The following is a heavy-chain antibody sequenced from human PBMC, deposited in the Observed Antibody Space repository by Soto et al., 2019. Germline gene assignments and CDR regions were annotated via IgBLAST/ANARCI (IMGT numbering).Heavy chain of an antibody. CDR2: IYYSGST. CDR1: QRGTDCRGDY. V-gene: IGHV4-61*08. Sequence: PSQFQSLRYTVQQRGTDCRGDYRNWIRQPKGKVLEWIGYIYYSGSTDYNPSLKSRVTISVDTSKNQFSLKLSSVTAAVPAVYYCARCGYCSGGSCRYTCSDPWGQGSLVTVS. J-gene: IGHJ5*02. CDR3: ARCGYCSGGSCRYTCSDP. D-gene: IGHD2-15*01.